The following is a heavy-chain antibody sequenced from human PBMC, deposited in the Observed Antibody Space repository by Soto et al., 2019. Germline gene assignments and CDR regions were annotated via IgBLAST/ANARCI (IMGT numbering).Heavy chain of an antibody. CDR3: ARDPAYSSGWYPYYGMDV. D-gene: IGHD6-19*01. V-gene: IGHV3-11*01. Sequence: SLRGSCSASVFTFSDYYMSCIRQAPGKGLEWVSYISSSGSTIYYADSVKGRFTISRDNAKNSLYLQMNSLRAEDTAVYYCARDPAYSSGWYPYYGMDVWGQGTTVTVS. CDR2: ISSSGSTI. CDR1: VFTFSDYY. J-gene: IGHJ6*02.